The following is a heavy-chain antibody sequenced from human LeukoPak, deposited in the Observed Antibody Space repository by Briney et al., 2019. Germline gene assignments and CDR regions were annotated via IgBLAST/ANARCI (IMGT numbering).Heavy chain of an antibody. CDR3: ATGRDSRSNKIDY. D-gene: IGHD3-10*01. Sequence: GGSLRLSCAASGFTFSSYGMYWVRQAPGKGLEWVAVISYHGSNKYYAHAVKGRFTISRDNSKNTLYLQMNSLRGEDTAVYYCATGRDSRSNKIDYWGQGTLVTVSS. V-gene: IGHV3-30*03. J-gene: IGHJ4*02. CDR2: ISYHGSNK. CDR1: GFTFSSYG.